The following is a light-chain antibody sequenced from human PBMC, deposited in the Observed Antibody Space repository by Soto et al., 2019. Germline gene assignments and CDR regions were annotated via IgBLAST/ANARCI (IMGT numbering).Light chain of an antibody. Sequence: QSALTQPASVSGSHGQSITITCTGTSSDVGGYKYVSWYQQHPGKVPKLLIYEVSNRPSGVSNRFSGSKSGNTASLTISGLQAEDEAEYYCSSYTRSTTLNVLFGRGTKLTVL. CDR1: SSDVGGYKY. CDR2: EVS. J-gene: IGLJ2*01. V-gene: IGLV2-14*01. CDR3: SSYTRSTTLNVL.